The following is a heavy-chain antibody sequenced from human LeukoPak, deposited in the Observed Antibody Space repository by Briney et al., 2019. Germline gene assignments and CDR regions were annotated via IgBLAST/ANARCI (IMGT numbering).Heavy chain of an antibody. D-gene: IGHD6-19*01. J-gene: IGHJ4*02. CDR1: GGSISSYY. CDR3: ARGSLNYLYSSGGFRENYFDY. Sequence: SETLSLTCTVSGGSISSYYWSWIRQPPGKGLEWIGYIYYSGSTNYNPSLKSRVTISVDTSKNQFSLKLSSVTAADTAVYYCARGSLNYLYSSGGFRENYFDYWGQGPLVTVSS. V-gene: IGHV4-59*01. CDR2: IYYSGST.